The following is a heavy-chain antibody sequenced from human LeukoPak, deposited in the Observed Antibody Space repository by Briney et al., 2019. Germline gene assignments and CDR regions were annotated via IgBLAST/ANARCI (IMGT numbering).Heavy chain of an antibody. V-gene: IGHV4-34*01. J-gene: IGHJ4*02. Sequence: SETLSLTCAVYGGSFSGYYWSWIRQPPGKGLEWIGEINHSGSTNYNPSLKSRVTISVDTSKNQFSLKLSSVTAADTAVYYCARGPAGSYLGFDYWGQGTLVTVS. CDR3: ARGPAGSYLGFDY. CDR2: INHSGST. CDR1: GGSFSGYY. D-gene: IGHD1-26*01.